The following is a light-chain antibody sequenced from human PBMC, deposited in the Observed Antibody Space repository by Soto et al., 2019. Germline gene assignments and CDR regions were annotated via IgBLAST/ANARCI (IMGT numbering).Light chain of an antibody. Sequence: EIVMTQSPATLSVSPGERVTLSCRASQSVSSDLAWYQQKPGQAPRLLIYGASTRATGIPARFSGSGSGTEFTLTISSLQSEDFAIYYCQQYDNWPSVTFGGGTKVDIK. V-gene: IGKV3-15*01. CDR3: QQYDNWPSVT. J-gene: IGKJ4*01. CDR2: GAS. CDR1: QSVSSD.